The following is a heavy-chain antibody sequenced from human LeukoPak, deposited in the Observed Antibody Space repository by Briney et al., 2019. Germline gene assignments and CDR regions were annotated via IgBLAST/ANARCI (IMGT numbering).Heavy chain of an antibody. J-gene: IGHJ4*02. D-gene: IGHD2-8*01. CDR2: ISSSSSYI. CDR1: GFTFSGYS. CDR3: ARDRNGFDY. Sequence: GGSLRLSCAASGFTFSGYSMNWVRQAPGKGLEWVSSISSSSSYIYYADSVKDRFTISRDNAKNSRYLQMNSLRAEDTAVYYCARDRNGFDYWGQGTLVTVSS. V-gene: IGHV3-21*01.